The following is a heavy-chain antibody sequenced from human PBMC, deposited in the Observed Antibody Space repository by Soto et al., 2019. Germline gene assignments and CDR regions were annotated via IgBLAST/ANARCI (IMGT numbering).Heavy chain of an antibody. CDR1: GGSIGGDS. D-gene: IGHD2-8*01. CDR3: ARAGIVQVSYAMDV. J-gene: IGHJ6*02. V-gene: IGHV4-59*01. Sequence: SETLSLTCTASGGSIGGDSWSWIRQSPGKGLDFIGYIYHSGSTNYNPSLKSRVTISMDTSKNQFSLRLSSVTAADTAVYYCARAGIVQVSYAMDVWGQGTTVTVSS. CDR2: IYHSGST.